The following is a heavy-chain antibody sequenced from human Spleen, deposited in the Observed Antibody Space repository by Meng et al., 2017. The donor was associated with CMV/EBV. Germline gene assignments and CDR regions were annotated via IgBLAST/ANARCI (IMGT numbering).Heavy chain of an antibody. CDR3: VSLLGGYRSKLDY. V-gene: IGHV4-39*07. Sequence: SETLSLTCTVSGGSISSNSYYWGWIRQPPGKGLEWIGNIYYSGSAHYNPSLKGRVTISVDTSKNQFSLKLTSVTAADTAVYYCVSLLGGYRSKLDYWGRGTLVTVSS. CDR1: GGSISSNSYY. J-gene: IGHJ4*02. D-gene: IGHD5-12*01. CDR2: IYYSGSA.